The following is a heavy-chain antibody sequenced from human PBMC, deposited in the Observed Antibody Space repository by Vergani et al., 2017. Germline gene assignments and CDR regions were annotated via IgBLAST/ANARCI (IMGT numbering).Heavy chain of an antibody. CDR1: GYTFTSYG. CDR2: ISAYNGNT. CDR3: ARSGPYTLGYCSGGSCYCY. J-gene: IGHJ4*02. D-gene: IGHD2-15*01. Sequence: QVQLVQSGAEVKKPGASVKVSCKASGYTFTSYGISWVRQAPGQGLEWMGWISAYNGNTNYAKKLQGIVTMTTDTSTSTAYMELRSLRSDDTSVYYCARSGPYTLGYCSGGSCYCYWGQGTLVTVSS. V-gene: IGHV1-18*01.